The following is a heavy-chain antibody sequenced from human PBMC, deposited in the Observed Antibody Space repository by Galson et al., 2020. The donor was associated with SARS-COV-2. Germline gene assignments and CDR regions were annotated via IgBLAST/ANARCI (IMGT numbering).Heavy chain of an antibody. J-gene: IGHJ6*02. CDR3: ARRRSSDYYYYGMDV. CDR2: IDPSDSYT. CDR1: GYSFTSYW. Sequence: KIGESLKISCKGSGYSFTSYWISWVRQMPGKGLEWMGRIDPSDSYTNYSPSFQGHVTISADKSISTAYLQWSSLKASDTAMYYCARRRSSDYYYYGMDVWGQGTTVTVSS. D-gene: IGHD6-6*01. V-gene: IGHV5-10-1*01.